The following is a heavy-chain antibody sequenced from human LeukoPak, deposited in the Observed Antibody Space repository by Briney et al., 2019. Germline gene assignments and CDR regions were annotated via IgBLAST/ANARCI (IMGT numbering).Heavy chain of an antibody. V-gene: IGHV1-46*01. J-gene: IGHJ4*02. CDR1: GYTFTSYG. Sequence: ASVKVSCKASGYTFTSYGISWVRQAPGQGLEWMGIINPSGGSTSYAQKFQGRVTMTRDMSTSTVYMELSSLRSEDTAVYYCARDGPSGSYDYWGQGTLVTVSS. D-gene: IGHD1-26*01. CDR3: ARDGPSGSYDY. CDR2: INPSGGST.